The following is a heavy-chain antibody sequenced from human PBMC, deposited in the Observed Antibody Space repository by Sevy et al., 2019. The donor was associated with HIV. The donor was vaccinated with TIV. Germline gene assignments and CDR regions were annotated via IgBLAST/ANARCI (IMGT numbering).Heavy chain of an antibody. Sequence: GGSLRLSCAASGFSFSSYGMHWVRQAPGKGLEWVAVISYDGSSKYYAESVKGRFTISRDNSKNTLYLQMNSLRGEDTAVYYCAKGDSSGYTRYYYNGMDVWGQGTTVTVSS. CDR2: ISYDGSSK. CDR1: GFSFSSYG. V-gene: IGHV3-30*18. CDR3: AKGDSSGYTRYYYNGMDV. D-gene: IGHD3-22*01. J-gene: IGHJ6*02.